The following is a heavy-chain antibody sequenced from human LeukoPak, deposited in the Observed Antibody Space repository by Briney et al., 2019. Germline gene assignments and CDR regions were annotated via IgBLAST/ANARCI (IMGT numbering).Heavy chain of an antibody. CDR1: GGSFSGYY. CDR3: ARAGRRIVVVTAIPYYFDY. V-gene: IGHV4-34*01. D-gene: IGHD2-21*02. Sequence: SETLSLTCAVYGGSFSGYYWSWIRQPPGKGLEWIGEINHSGSTNYNPSLRSRVTISVDTSKNQFSLKLSSVTAADTAVYYCARAGRRIVVVTAIPYYFDYWGQGTLVTVSS. J-gene: IGHJ4*02. CDR2: INHSGST.